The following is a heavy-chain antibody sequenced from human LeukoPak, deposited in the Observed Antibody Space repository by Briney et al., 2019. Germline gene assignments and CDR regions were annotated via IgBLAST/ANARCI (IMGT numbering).Heavy chain of an antibody. D-gene: IGHD4-17*01. CDR3: XXXXXXXYGDYDLGY. CDR2: IIPILGIA. Sequence: SVKVSCKASGGTFSSYAISWVRQAPGQGLEWMGRIIPILGIANYAQKLQGRVTITADKSTSTAYMELSSLRSEDTAVYYCXXXXXXXYGDYDLGYWGQGTLVTVSS. J-gene: IGHJ4*02. CDR1: GGTFSSYA. V-gene: IGHV1-69*04.